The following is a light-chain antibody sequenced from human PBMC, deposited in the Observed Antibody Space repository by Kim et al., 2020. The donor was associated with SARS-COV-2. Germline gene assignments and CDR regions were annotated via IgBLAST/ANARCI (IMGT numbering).Light chain of an antibody. J-gene: IGKJ5*01. Sequence: ASVGDRDTITCRASQDITNALGWYQQKPGTAPKLLIYAASSLQSGVPSRFSGSGSGSDFTLTISSLQPEDFATYYCLQDYNYPVTFGQGTLLEIK. V-gene: IGKV1-6*01. CDR3: LQDYNYPVT. CDR1: QDITNA. CDR2: AAS.